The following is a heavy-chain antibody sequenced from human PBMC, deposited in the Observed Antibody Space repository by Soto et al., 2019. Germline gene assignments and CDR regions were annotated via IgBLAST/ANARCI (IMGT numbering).Heavy chain of an antibody. CDR1: GFTFSSYA. CDR2: ISNSGHSA. V-gene: IGHV3-23*01. Sequence: GGSLRLSCAASGFTFSSYAMNWVRQAPGKGLEWISVISNSGHSAYYADSVKGRFTISRDNSKNTLYLQIKSLRAEDTAAYYCAKGGPTFLNWLGPCGQGTLVTVSS. J-gene: IGHJ5*02. CDR3: AKGGPTFLNWLGP. D-gene: IGHD5-12*01.